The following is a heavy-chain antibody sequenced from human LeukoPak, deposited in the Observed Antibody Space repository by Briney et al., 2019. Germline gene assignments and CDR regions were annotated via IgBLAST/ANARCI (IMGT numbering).Heavy chain of an antibody. V-gene: IGHV3-23*01. J-gene: IGHJ4*02. D-gene: IGHD6-19*01. CDR3: AKGGSDWYLYYFDY. CDR2: ISGSGGST. CDR1: GFTFSSYA. Sequence: GGSLRLSCAASGFTFSSYAMSWVRQAPGKGLQWVSAISGSGGSTYYADSVKGRFTISRDNPKNTLYLQMNSLRAEDTAVYYCAKGGSDWYLYYFDYWGQGTLVTVSS.